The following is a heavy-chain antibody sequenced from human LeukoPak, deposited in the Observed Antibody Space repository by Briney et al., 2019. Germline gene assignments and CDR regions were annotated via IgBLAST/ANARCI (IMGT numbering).Heavy chain of an antibody. V-gene: IGHV3-30-3*01. CDR1: GVTFSNYA. Sequence: PGGSLRLSCAASGVTFSNYAMHWVRQAPGKGLEWVAVVSYDGSNKYYADSVKGRFTISGDNSKNTLYLQMNSLRAEDAAIYYCATIGDRRTGELYRIDYWGQGTLVTVSS. CDR3: ATIGDRRTGELYRIDY. D-gene: IGHD7-27*01. J-gene: IGHJ4*02. CDR2: VSYDGSNK.